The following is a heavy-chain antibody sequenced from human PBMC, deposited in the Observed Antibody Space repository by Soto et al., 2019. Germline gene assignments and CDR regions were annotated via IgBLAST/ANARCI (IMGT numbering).Heavy chain of an antibody. CDR3: ARGSDYRGGY. J-gene: IGHJ4*02. CDR2: MNPNSGNT. V-gene: IGHV1-8*01. CDR1: GYTFTSYD. D-gene: IGHD3-16*01. Sequence: QVQLVQSGAEVKKPGASVKVSCKASGYTFTSYDINWVRQATGQGLEWMGWMNPNSGNTGYAQKCQGRGTIARKTSISTAYMELSSLRSEDTAVYYCARGSDYRGGYWGQGTLVTVSS.